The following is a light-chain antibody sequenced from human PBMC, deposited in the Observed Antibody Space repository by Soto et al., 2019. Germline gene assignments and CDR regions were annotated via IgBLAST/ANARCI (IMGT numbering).Light chain of an antibody. V-gene: IGKV3-20*01. CDR3: QQYGSSPWT. Sequence: EIVLTQSPGTLSLSPGERATLSCRASQSVSNSYLAWYQQKPGQAPRPLIYGASSRAIGIPDRFSGSGSGTDFTLTISRLEPEDFAVYYCQQYGSSPWTFGQGTKVEIK. CDR1: QSVSNSY. J-gene: IGKJ1*01. CDR2: GAS.